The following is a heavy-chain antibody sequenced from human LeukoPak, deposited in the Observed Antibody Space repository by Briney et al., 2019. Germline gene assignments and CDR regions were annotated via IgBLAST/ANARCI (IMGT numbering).Heavy chain of an antibody. CDR1: GYTFTGYY. Sequence: ASVKVSCKASGYTFTGYYMHWVRQAPGQGLEWMGWINPNSGGTNYAQKFQGRVTMTRDTSISTAYMELSRLRSDDTAVYYCARDRRYSGSWRLSFDYWGQGTLVTVSS. V-gene: IGHV1-2*02. CDR2: INPNSGGT. D-gene: IGHD6-13*01. J-gene: IGHJ4*02. CDR3: ARDRRYSGSWRLSFDY.